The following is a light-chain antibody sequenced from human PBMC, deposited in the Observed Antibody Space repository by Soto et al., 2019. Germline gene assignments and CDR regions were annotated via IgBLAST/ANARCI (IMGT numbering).Light chain of an antibody. V-gene: IGKV1-39*01. Sequence: DIQMTQSPSSLSASVGDRVTITCRASQTISFYLNWYQQRPGKAPNLLIYAASTLQTGVPSRFSGSGSGTDFTLTISSLQPEDFATYYCQQSYNTPRTFGLGTKVEIK. CDR1: QTISFY. J-gene: IGKJ1*01. CDR3: QQSYNTPRT. CDR2: AAS.